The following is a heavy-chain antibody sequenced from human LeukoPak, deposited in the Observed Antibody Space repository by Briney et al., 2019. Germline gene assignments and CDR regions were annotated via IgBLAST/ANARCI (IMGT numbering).Heavy chain of an antibody. CDR3: ARDKDSSGWYLLDAFNI. J-gene: IGHJ3*02. Sequence: ASVKVSCKAYGYTFNSYGISWVRQAPGQGLEWMGWISAYNGNTKYEPKLQGRVTMTTGTSKRPVYMQLRSLSCDDTAGYYCARDKDSSGWYLLDAFNIWSQATMLTVSS. V-gene: IGHV1-18*01. CDR2: ISAYNGNT. CDR1: GYTFNSYG. D-gene: IGHD6-19*01.